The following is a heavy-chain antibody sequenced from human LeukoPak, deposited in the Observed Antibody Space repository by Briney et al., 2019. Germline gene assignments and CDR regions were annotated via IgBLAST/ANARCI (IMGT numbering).Heavy chain of an antibody. V-gene: IGHV4-39*06. CDR3: ARRVGSHDYYYYMDV. CDR2: IYYSGST. J-gene: IGHJ6*03. Sequence: SETLSLPCTVSGGSISSSSYLWGWIRQPPGKGLEWIESIYYSGSTHYNPSLKSPVPIPVDTSKIQLPRQLTSVNAADTAVYYCARRVGSHDYYYYMDVWGKGTTVTVSS. CDR1: GGSISSSSYL. D-gene: IGHD1-26*01.